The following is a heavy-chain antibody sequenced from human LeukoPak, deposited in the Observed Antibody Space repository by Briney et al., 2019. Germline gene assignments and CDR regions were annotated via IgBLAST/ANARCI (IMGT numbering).Heavy chain of an antibody. CDR3: ARGSSWYNYYYYYMDV. J-gene: IGHJ6*03. CDR1: GGSINNYY. CDR2: IYTRGST. Sequence: SETLSLTCTVSGGSINNYYWSWIRQPAGKGLEWIGRIYTRGSTNYNPSLKSRVTISVDTSKNQFSLKLSSVTAADTAVYYCARGSSWYNYYYYYMDVWGKGTTVTVSS. D-gene: IGHD6-13*01. V-gene: IGHV4-4*07.